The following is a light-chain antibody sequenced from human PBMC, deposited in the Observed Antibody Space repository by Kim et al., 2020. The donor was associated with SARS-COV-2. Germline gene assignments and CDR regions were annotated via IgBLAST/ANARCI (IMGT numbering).Light chain of an antibody. V-gene: IGKV3-11*01. CDR3: QQRSKWPPFT. Sequence: SPGETAILSCMASQSVDNFLAWYQQKHGQPPRLVIYDAFIRATDTPDRFSGSGYATDFTLTINNLEPEDFAVYYCQQRSKWPPFTFGQGTKLEI. CDR1: QSVDNF. J-gene: IGKJ2*01. CDR2: DAF.